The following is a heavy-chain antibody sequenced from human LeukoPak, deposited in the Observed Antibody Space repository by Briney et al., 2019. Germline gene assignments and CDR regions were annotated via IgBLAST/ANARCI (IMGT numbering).Heavy chain of an antibody. CDR3: AREARGIAATGTKTYYFDY. J-gene: IGHJ4*02. V-gene: IGHV3-21*01. CDR1: GFTISSYS. D-gene: IGHD6-13*01. Sequence: GGSLRLSCAASGFTISSYSMNWVRQAPGKGLEWVSSISSSSSYIYYADSVKGRFTISRDNAKNSLYLQMNSLRAEDTAVYYCAREARGIAATGTKTYYFDYWGQGTLVTVSS. CDR2: ISSSSSYI.